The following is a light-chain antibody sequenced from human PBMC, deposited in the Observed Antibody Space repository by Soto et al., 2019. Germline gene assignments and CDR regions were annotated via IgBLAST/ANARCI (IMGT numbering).Light chain of an antibody. CDR2: GAS. CDR3: LQNHNYPRT. V-gene: IGKV1-6*01. CDR1: QDISDD. J-gene: IGKJ1*01. Sequence: AIHMTQPPSSLSASVGDRVTITCRASQDISDDVGWYQQTPGKAPKLLISGASRLQSEVPSRFSGRGSGAAFTLTITSLRPEDSATYYCLQNHNYPRTFGQGTKVEI.